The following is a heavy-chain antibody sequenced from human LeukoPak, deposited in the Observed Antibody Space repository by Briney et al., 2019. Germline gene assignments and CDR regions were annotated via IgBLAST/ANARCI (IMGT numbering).Heavy chain of an antibody. V-gene: IGHV3-48*02. Sequence: GGSLRLSCAASGFTFSTYSMNWVRQAPGRGLEWVSYISSSSSTIYYADSVKGRFTISRDNAKNSLFLRMNSLRDEDTAVYYCARDRVGVTSGYFDYWGQGFLVTVSS. J-gene: IGHJ4*02. D-gene: IGHD1-26*01. CDR1: GFTFSTYS. CDR2: ISSSSSTI. CDR3: ARDRVGVTSGYFDY.